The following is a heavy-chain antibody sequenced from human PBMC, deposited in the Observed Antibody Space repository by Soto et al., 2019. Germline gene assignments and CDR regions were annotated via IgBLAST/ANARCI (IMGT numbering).Heavy chain of an antibody. J-gene: IGHJ4*02. V-gene: IGHV3-48*02. CDR1: GFTFSGYS. CDR3: VREDILGVRSFDY. Sequence: VGSLRLSGAASGFTFSGYSVNWVRHAPGKGLEWISYISSGSKTIYYADSVKGRFIVSRDNAKNSQYLQMNSLRDEDTAVYYCVREDILGVRSFDYWGQGTLVTVSS. CDR2: ISSGSKTI. D-gene: IGHD3-9*01.